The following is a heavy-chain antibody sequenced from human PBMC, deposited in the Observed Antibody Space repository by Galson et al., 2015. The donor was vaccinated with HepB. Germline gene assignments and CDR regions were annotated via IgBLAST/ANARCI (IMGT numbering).Heavy chain of an antibody. D-gene: IGHD2-21*02. CDR1: GYTFTSQY. Sequence: SVKVSCKASGYTFTSQYIHWVRQAPGQGLEWMGVINPNGGSKYYAQNFQGRVTMSRDTSTGTVDMELSSLRPEDTAIYFCARDPAVVTAIPGVFDYWGQGTLVTVSS. V-gene: IGHV1-46*01. CDR3: ARDPAVVTAIPGVFDY. CDR2: INPNGGSK. J-gene: IGHJ4*02.